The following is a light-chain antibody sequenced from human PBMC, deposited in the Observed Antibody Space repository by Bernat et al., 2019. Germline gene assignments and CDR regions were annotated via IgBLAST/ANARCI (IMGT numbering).Light chain of an antibody. V-gene: IGLV3-19*01. Sequence: SSELTQDPAVSVALGQTVRITCQGDSLRSYYASWYQQKPGQAPVLVIYGKNNRPSGIPDRFSGSSSGNTASLTITGAQAEGEADYYCNSRDSSGNHRFGTGTKVTVL. CDR1: SLRSYY. CDR3: NSRDSSGNHR. J-gene: IGLJ1*01. CDR2: GKN.